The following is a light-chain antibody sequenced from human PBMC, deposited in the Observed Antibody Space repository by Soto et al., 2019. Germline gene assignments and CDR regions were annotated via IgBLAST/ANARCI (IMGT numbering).Light chain of an antibody. Sequence: QSVLTQPPSASETPGQTVSISCSGSNSNIASNTVNWYQHLPGTAPKLLIYYNNQRPSGVPDRFSGSKSGTSSSLAISGLQAEDESNYYCAAWDNTPKRYVFGPGTKVTVL. V-gene: IGLV1-44*01. CDR3: AAWDNTPKRYV. J-gene: IGLJ1*01. CDR2: YNN. CDR1: NSNIASNT.